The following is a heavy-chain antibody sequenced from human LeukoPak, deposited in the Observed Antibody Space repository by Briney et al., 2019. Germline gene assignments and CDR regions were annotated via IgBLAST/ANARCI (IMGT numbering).Heavy chain of an antibody. CDR1: GDSITNSAYY. V-gene: IGHV4-39*07. D-gene: IGHD6-6*01. CDR2: TFYVGSP. J-gene: IGHJ4*02. CDR3: ARDLGAARRGFDC. Sequence: PSETLSLTCNVSGDSITNSAYYWGWIRQPPGKGLEWIGTTFYVGSPYYNPSLRSRVTISADTSKNQIYLKVPSVTAADKAVYYCARDLGAARRGFDCWGQGILVTVSS.